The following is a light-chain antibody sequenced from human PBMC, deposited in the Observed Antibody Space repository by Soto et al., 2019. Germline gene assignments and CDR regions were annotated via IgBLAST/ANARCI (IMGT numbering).Light chain of an antibody. CDR1: RSNIGAGYD. Sequence: QSVLTQPPSVSGAPGQRVTISCIGSRSNIGAGYDVHWYQQLPGTAPKLLIFTNNDRPSGVPARFSGSKSGASASLVITGLQTEDEADYYCQSYDDTPGGPYVFGTGTKLTVL. CDR2: TNN. V-gene: IGLV1-40*01. CDR3: QSYDDTPGGPYV. J-gene: IGLJ1*01.